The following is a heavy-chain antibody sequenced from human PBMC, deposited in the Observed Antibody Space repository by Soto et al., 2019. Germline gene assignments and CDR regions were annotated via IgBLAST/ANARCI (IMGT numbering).Heavy chain of an antibody. CDR3: ATTPVVTAPFSYYYYGMDV. V-gene: IGHV1-46*01. CDR2: INPSGGSI. J-gene: IGHJ6*02. Sequence: QVQLVQSGAEVKKPGASVKVSCKASGYTFTSYYMHWVRQAPGQGLEWMGIINPSGGSISYAQKFQGRVTMTRDTSTSTVYMELSSLRSEDTAVYYCATTPVVTAPFSYYYYGMDVWGQGTTVTVSS. D-gene: IGHD2-21*02. CDR1: GYTFTSYY.